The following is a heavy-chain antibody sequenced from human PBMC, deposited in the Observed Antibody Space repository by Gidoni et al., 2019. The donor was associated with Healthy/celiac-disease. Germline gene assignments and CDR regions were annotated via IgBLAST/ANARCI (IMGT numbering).Heavy chain of an antibody. D-gene: IGHD6-6*01. V-gene: IGHV3-9*01. CDR3: AKAEWRAARGGVDY. Sequence: EVQLVESGGGLVQPGRSLRLSCAASGVTFDDYAMHWVRQAPGKGVEWFSGFSWNSGSICYADSVKGRFTISRDNAKNSLYLQMNSLRAEDTALYYFAKAEWRAARGGVDYWGQGTLVTVSS. J-gene: IGHJ4*02. CDR1: GVTFDDYA. CDR2: FSWNSGSI.